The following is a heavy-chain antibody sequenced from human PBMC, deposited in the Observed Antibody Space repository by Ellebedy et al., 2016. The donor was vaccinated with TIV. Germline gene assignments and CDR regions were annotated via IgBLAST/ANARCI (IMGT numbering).Heavy chain of an antibody. CDR1: GFTFSSYW. CDR3: ARDQRTNYYYYYYMDV. Sequence: GESLKISXAASGFTFSSYWMSWVRQAPGKGLEWVANIKQDGSEKYYVDSVKGRFTISRDNAKNSLYLQMNSLRAEDTAVYYCARDQRTNYYYYYYMDVWGKGTTVTVSS. CDR2: IKQDGSEK. V-gene: IGHV3-7*01. J-gene: IGHJ6*03.